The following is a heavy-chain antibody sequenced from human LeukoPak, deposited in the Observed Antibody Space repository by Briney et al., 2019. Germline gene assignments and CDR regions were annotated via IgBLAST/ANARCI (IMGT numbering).Heavy chain of an antibody. CDR1: GGSISSYY. D-gene: IGHD2-15*01. CDR3: ARGYCTGGTCYPEVNWFDP. CDR2: IYYSGST. V-gene: IGHV4-59*01. J-gene: IGHJ5*02. Sequence: PSETLSLTCTVSGGSISSYYWNWIRQPPGKGLEWIGYIYYSGSTNYNPSLKSRVTISLDTSKNQFSLRLSSVTAADTAVYYCARGYCTGGTCYPEVNWFDPWGQGTLVTVSS.